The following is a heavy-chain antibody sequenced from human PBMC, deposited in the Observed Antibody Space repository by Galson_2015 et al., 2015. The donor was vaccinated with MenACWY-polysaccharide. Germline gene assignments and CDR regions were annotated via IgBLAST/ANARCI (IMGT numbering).Heavy chain of an antibody. CDR1: GGSLSTGSKY. CDR2: MSSNGGA. CDR3: AREPTYSGSFGWFDS. D-gene: IGHD1-26*01. V-gene: IGHV4-61*10. Sequence: ETLSLTCTVSGGSLSTGSKYWYWIRQPAGKGLEWIGFMSSNGGANRNPSLKSRVTISIDTSKNQFSLRLNSVTAADTAMYYCAREPTYSGSFGWFDSWGQGTLVTVSP. J-gene: IGHJ5*01.